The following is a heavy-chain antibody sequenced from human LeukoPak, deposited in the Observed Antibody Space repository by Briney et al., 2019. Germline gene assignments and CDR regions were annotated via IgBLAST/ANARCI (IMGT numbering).Heavy chain of an antibody. Sequence: GRSLRLSCAASGFTFSSYAMHWVRQAPGKGLEWVAVISYDGSNKYYADSVKGRFTISRDNSKNTLYLQMNSLRAEDTAVYYCARDRVSYYFDYWGQGTLVTVSS. J-gene: IGHJ4*02. CDR3: ARDRVSYYFDY. CDR2: ISYDGSNK. CDR1: GFTFSSYA. V-gene: IGHV3-30-3*01. D-gene: IGHD5/OR15-5a*01.